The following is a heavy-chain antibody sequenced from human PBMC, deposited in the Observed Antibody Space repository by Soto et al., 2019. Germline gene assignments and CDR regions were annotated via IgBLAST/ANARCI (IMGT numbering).Heavy chain of an antibody. CDR3: ARDPWAADY. Sequence: EVQLVESGGGLVQPGGSLRLSCAASGFTVSTKYMSWVRQAPGKGLEWVSVICSGGSTFYADSVRGRFTISRDNSKNTVNLQMNSLRAEDTAVYYCARDPWAADYWGQGTLVTVSS. D-gene: IGHD3-16*01. CDR1: GFTVSTKY. J-gene: IGHJ4*02. V-gene: IGHV3-66*01. CDR2: ICSGGST.